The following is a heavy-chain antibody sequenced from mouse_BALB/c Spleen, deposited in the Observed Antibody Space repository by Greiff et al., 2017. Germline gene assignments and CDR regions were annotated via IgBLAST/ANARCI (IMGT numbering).Heavy chain of an antibody. J-gene: IGHJ4*01. D-gene: IGHD1-2*01. CDR1: GFSLTGYG. V-gene: IGHV2-6-7*02. CDR2: IWGDGST. CDR3: ARDPSATYYYYAMDY. Sequence: VKLQESGPGLVAPSQSLSITCTVSGFSLTGYGVNWVRQPPGKGLEWLGMIWGDGSTDYNSALKSRLSISKDNSKSQVFLKMNSLQTDDTARYYCARDPSATYYYYAMDYWGQGTSVTVSS.